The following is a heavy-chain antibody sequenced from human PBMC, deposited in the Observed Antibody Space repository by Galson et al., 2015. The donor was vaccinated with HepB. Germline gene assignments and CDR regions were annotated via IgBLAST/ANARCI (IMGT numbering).Heavy chain of an antibody. J-gene: IGHJ4*02. D-gene: IGHD4-23*01. Sequence: SLRLSCAASGFTFSSYWMSWVRQAPGKGLEWVANIKQDGSEKYYVDSVKGRFTISRDNAKNSLYLQMNSLRAADTAVYYCAREIAWGSDAGGFDYWGQGTLVTVSS. CDR3: AREIAWGSDAGGFDY. V-gene: IGHV3-7*03. CDR1: GFTFSSYW. CDR2: IKQDGSEK.